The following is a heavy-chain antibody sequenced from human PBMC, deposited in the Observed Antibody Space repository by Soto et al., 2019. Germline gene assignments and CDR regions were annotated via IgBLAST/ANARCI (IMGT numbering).Heavy chain of an antibody. CDR2: IYSNNDK. V-gene: IGHV2-5*01. CDR1: GFSLTTNEVG. J-gene: IGHJ2*01. Sequence: QITLKESGPTLVKPTQTLTLTCTFSGFSLTTNEVGVGWIRQPPGKALEWLALIYSNNDKRYSPSLKNRLTITKDTPKNQVVLTMTHMDPVDTATYYCAHIVLVYQLGYFEVWGRGTLVTVSS. CDR3: AHIVLVYQLGYFEV. D-gene: IGHD6-6*01.